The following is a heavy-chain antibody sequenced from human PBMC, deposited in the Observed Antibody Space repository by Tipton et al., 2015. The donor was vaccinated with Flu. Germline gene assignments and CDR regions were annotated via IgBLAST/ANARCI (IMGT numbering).Heavy chain of an antibody. D-gene: IGHD6-19*01. J-gene: IGHJ5*02. Sequence: TLSLTCSVSGDSIGSDYYWGWIRQPPGKGLEWLGNIHRSGNTYYNPSLRSRVTISVDTSKNQFSLRLTSVTAADTAVYYCARDRWEYASGFDPWGQGTPVTVSP. CDR3: ARDRWEYASGFDP. V-gene: IGHV4-38-2*02. CDR2: IHRSGNT. CDR1: GDSIGSDYY.